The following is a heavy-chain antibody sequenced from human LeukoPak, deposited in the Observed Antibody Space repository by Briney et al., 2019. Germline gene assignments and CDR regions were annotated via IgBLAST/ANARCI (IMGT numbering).Heavy chain of an antibody. J-gene: IGHJ5*02. CDR1: GYIFTSYN. D-gene: IGHD3-3*01. CDR3: ARGLEWLTRRHTWFDP. CDR2: INPSGGTT. Sequence: ASVKVSCKASGYIFTSYNIYWVRQAPGQGLEWMGIINPSGGTTNYAQKFKGRVTMTRDTSTSTAYMELRSLRSDDTAVYYCARGLEWLTRRHTWFDPWGQGTLVTVSS. V-gene: IGHV1-46*01.